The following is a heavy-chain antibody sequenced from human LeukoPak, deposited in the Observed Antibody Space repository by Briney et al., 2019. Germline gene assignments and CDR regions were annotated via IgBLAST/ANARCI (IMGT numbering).Heavy chain of an antibody. V-gene: IGHV4-4*07. CDR2: IYSSGAT. D-gene: IGHD2-15*01. Sequence: SETLSLTCTVSGASMKDNYWSWIRQPAGKRLEWIGRIYSSGATDYSPSLKSRVTMSIETSKNQFSLNLRSVTATDTAVYYCARGPLMRLSGTIDYWGQGTLATVSS. CDR3: ARGPLMRLSGTIDY. CDR1: GASMKDNY. J-gene: IGHJ4*02.